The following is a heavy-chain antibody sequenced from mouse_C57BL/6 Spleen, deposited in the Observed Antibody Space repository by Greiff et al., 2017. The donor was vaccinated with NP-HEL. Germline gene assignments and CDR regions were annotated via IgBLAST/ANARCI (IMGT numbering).Heavy chain of an antibody. V-gene: IGHV5-17*01. CDR2: ISSGSSTI. J-gene: IGHJ2*01. CDR1: GFTFSDYG. Sequence: EVHLVESGGGLVKPGGSLKLSCAASGFTFSDYGMHWVRQAPEKGLEWVAYISSGSSTIYYADTVKGRFTISRDNAKNTLFLQMTSLRSEDTAMYYCARRDWDVFDYWGQGTTLTVSS. D-gene: IGHD4-1*01. CDR3: ARRDWDVFDY.